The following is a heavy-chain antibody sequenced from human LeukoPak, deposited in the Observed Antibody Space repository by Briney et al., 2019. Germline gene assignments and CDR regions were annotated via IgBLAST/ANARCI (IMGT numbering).Heavy chain of an antibody. CDR3: ARKGGYSSGYYY. J-gene: IGHJ4*02. CDR1: GFTFSRYA. CDR2: ISGTNEI. V-gene: IGHV3-21*05. Sequence: RSLRLSCAASGFTFSRYALNWVRQAPGKGLEWVSYISGTNEIHDADSVKGRFTISRDDAKNSLYLQMNSLRVEDTAVYYCARKGGYSSGYYYWGQGTLVTVSS. D-gene: IGHD3-22*01.